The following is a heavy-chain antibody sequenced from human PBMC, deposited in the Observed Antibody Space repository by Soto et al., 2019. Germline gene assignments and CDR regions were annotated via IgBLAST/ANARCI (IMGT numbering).Heavy chain of an antibody. V-gene: IGHV1-69*06. D-gene: IGHD3-16*01. Sequence: QVQLVQSGAEMRKPGSSLRVSCKASGGTFSDYAFSWARQAPGQGLEWMGGIVPRFGPPTYAHEFGGRDTITADTTSSTVSVELSGLRFDYAAVYFCARDRVQLRLGKYSFNGMDVWGQGTTIIVSS. CDR2: IVPRFGPP. J-gene: IGHJ6*02. CDR1: GGTFSDYA. CDR3: ARDRVQLRLGKYSFNGMDV.